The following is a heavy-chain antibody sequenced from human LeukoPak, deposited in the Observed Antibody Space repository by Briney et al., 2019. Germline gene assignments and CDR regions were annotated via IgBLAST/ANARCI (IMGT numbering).Heavy chain of an antibody. CDR1: GFTFDDYG. Sequence: PGGSLRLSCAASGFTFDDYGMSWVRQAPGKGLEWVSGINWDGGSTGYADSVKGRFTISRDNAKNSLYLQMNSLRAEDTALYYCARDRGYYYDSSGPEYFDYWGQGTLVTVSS. CDR3: ARDRGYYYDSSGPEYFDY. D-gene: IGHD3-22*01. V-gene: IGHV3-20*04. J-gene: IGHJ4*02. CDR2: INWDGGST.